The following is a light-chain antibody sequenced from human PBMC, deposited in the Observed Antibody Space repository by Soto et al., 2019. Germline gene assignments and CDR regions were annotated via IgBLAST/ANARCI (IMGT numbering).Light chain of an antibody. CDR3: LEDYSYPRT. V-gene: IGKV1-6*01. CDR1: QGIRNE. J-gene: IGKJ1*01. CDR2: AAS. Sequence: IQMTQSPSSLSASIGDRVTITCRASQGIRNELGWYQQKPGKAPILLIYAASSLQSGVPSRFSGSGSGTDFALTISSLQPEDFATYYCLEDYSYPRTFGQGTKVDIK.